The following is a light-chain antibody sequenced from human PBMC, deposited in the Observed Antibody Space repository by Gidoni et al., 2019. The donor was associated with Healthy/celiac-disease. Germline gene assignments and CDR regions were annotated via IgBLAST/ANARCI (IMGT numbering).Light chain of an antibody. CDR2: GAS. J-gene: IGKJ1*01. V-gene: IGKV3-20*01. Sequence: EIVLTQSPGTLSLSPGERATLSCRASQSVSSSYLAWYQQKPGQAPRLLIDGASSRATGIPDRLSGSGSGTDFTLTISRLEPEDFAVYYCQQYGSSPWTFGQGTKVEIK. CDR3: QQYGSSPWT. CDR1: QSVSSSY.